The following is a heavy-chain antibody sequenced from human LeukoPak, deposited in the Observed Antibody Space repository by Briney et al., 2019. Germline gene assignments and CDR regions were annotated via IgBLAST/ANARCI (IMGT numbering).Heavy chain of an antibody. CDR1: GYTFTSYG. Sequence: ASVKVSCKASGYTFTSYGISWVRQAPGQGLEWMGWISAYNGNTNYAQKLQGRVTMTTDTSTSTAYMELRSLRSDDTAVYYCASVRRYYDYVWGSYRYTGPFDYWGQGTLVTVSS. CDR2: ISAYNGNT. J-gene: IGHJ4*02. D-gene: IGHD3-16*02. V-gene: IGHV1-18*01. CDR3: ASVRRYYDYVWGSYRYTGPFDY.